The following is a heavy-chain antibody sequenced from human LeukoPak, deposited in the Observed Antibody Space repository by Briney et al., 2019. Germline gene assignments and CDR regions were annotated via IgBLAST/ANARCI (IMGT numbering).Heavy chain of an antibody. J-gene: IGHJ5*02. V-gene: IGHV4-30-2*01. Sequence: SQTLPLTCAVSRGYIRSGDYSRSCIRQPPGKGLEWLGHISHSGSTYYNPSRKNRVTISVDRSKNQFSLKLNSVTAADTAVYYCARGLMYYDSSGYYYSIGSSNWFDPWAREPWSPSPQ. D-gene: IGHD3-22*01. CDR1: RGYIRSGDYS. CDR3: ARGLMYYDSSGYYYSIGSSNWFDP. CDR2: ISHSGST.